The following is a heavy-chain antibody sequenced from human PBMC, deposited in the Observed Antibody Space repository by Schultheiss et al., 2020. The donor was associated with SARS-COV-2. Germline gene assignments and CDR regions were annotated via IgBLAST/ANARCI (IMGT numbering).Heavy chain of an antibody. V-gene: IGHV1-58*02. CDR1: GFTFTSSA. Sequence: SVKVSCKASGFTFTSSAMQWVRQARGQRLEWIGWIVVGSGNTNYAQKFQGRVTITRDTSASTAYMELSSLRSEDTAVYYCVRYCASDCRYGMDVWGQGTTVTVSS. CDR2: IVVGSGNT. CDR3: VRYCASDCRYGMDV. D-gene: IGHD2-21*02. J-gene: IGHJ6*02.